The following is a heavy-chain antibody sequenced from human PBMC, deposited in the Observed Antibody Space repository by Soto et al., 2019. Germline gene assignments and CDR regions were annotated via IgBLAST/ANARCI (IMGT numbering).Heavy chain of an antibody. CDR2: MNPNSGNT. J-gene: IGHJ3*02. CDR1: GYTFTSYD. Sequence: VQLVQSGAEVKKRGASVKVYCKASGYTFTSYDINWVRQATGQGIEWMGWMNPNSGNTGYAQKFQGRITMTRNTSISTAYMELSRVRSEDTALYYGARDINSQDSGVDAFDIWGEGTMVTVS. V-gene: IGHV1-8*01. CDR3: ARDINSQDSGVDAFDI. D-gene: IGHD7-27*01.